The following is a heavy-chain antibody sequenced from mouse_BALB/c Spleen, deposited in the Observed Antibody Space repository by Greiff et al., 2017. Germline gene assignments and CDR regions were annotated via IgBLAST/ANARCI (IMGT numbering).Heavy chain of an antibody. J-gene: IGHJ1*01. CDR3: ARRNDGYSHWYFDV. Sequence: VQLKQSGPELVKPGASVKMSCKASGYTFTSYVMHWVKQKPGQGLEWIGYINPYNDGTKYNEKFKGKATLTSDKSSSTAYMELSSLTSEDYAVYYCARRNDGYSHWYFDVWGAGTTVTVSS. V-gene: IGHV1-14*01. D-gene: IGHD2-3*01. CDR1: GYTFTSYV. CDR2: INPYNDGT.